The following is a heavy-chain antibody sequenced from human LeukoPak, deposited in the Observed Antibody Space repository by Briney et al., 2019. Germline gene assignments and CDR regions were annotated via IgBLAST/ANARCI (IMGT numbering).Heavy chain of an antibody. Sequence: GGSLRLSCAASGFTFSPCNMNWVRQAPGKGLEWVSSISSSSSYIYYADSVKGRFTISRDNAKNSLYLQMNSLRAQDTAVYYCARVRGGGVAGLYYFAYWGQGALATVSS. CDR3: ARVRGGGVAGLYYFAY. CDR2: ISSSSSYI. J-gene: IGHJ4*02. D-gene: IGHD3-10*01. CDR1: GFTFSPCN. V-gene: IGHV3-21*01.